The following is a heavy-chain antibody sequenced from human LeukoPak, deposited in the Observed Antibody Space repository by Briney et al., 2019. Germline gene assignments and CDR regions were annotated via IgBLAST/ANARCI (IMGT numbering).Heavy chain of an antibody. J-gene: IGHJ4*02. CDR2: ISSSGSTI. Sequence: GGSLRLSCAASGFTFSSYEMNWVRQAPGKGLEWVSYISSSGSTIYYADSVKGRFTISRDNAKNSLCLQMNSLRAEDTALYYCARNHDYGDYVYHYWGQGTLVTVSS. V-gene: IGHV3-48*03. CDR3: ARNHDYGDYVYHY. D-gene: IGHD4-17*01. CDR1: GFTFSSYE.